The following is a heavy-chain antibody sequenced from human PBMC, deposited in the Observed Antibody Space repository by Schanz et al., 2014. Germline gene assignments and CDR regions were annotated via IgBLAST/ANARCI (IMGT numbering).Heavy chain of an antibody. CDR2: IGSSSTYI. Sequence: VQLVESGGGLVKPGGSLRLSCAASGFTFSSSSMNWVRQAPGKGLEWVSSIGSSSTYIFYSDSVKGRFTISRDNAKNSHYLQMNSLRVEDTAVYYCARDKYEYGAPRNSDSWGQGTLVTVSS. CDR3: ARDKYEYGAPRNSDS. V-gene: IGHV3-21*02. J-gene: IGHJ4*02. CDR1: GFTFSSSS. D-gene: IGHD4-17*01.